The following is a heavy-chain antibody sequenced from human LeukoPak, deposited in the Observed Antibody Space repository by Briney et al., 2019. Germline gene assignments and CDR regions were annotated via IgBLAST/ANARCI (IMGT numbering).Heavy chain of an antibody. CDR2: ISSSGSTI. Sequence: GGSLRLSCAASGFTFSSYEMNWVRQAPGKGLEWVSYISSSGSTIYYADSVKGRFTISRDNAKNSLYLQMNSLRAEDTAVYYCASQTVTTGGYIWFDPWGQGTLVTVSS. CDR3: ASQTVTTGGYIWFDP. V-gene: IGHV3-48*03. J-gene: IGHJ5*02. D-gene: IGHD4-11*01. CDR1: GFTFSSYE.